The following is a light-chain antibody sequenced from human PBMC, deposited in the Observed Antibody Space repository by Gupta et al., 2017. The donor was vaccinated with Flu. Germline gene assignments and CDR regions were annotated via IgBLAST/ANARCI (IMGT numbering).Light chain of an antibody. CDR3: IQALQTALT. J-gene: IGKJ4*01. CDR1: QSLLHSNGYNY. V-gene: IGKV2-28*01. Sequence: DIVMTQSTLSLPVTHGEPDSISCRSSQSLLHSNGYNYLDWYLQKPGQSPQLLIYLGSNRASGVPDRFSGSGSGTDFTLKISRVEAKDVGVYYCIQALQTALTFGGGTKVEIK. CDR2: LGS.